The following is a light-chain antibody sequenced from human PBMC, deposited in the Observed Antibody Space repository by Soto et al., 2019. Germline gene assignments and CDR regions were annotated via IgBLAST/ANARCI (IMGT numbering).Light chain of an antibody. V-gene: IGLV1-40*01. CDR3: QSYDSSLSGVM. CDR2: VNS. Sequence: QPVLTQPPSVSGAPGQRVTISCTGSSSNIGAGYDVHWYQQLPGTAPKLLIYVNSNRPSGVPDRFSGSKSGTSASLAITRLQAEDEADYYCQSYDSSLSGVMFGGGTKLTVL. J-gene: IGLJ3*02. CDR1: SSNIGAGYD.